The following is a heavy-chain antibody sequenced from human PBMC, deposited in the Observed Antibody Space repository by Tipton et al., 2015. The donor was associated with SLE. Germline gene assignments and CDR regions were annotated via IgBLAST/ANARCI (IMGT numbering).Heavy chain of an antibody. J-gene: IGHJ5*02. V-gene: IGHV1-3*01. CDR3: ARVGFLESLDP. CDR2: INPANGNA. D-gene: IGHD3-3*01. CDR1: GYTFTDYA. Sequence: QLVQSGAEVKKPGASVRLSCSTSGYTFTDYAIHWVRQAPGQRLQWMGWINPANGNAKYSETFQGRVTITRDTSASAVYLELSRLTSQDTAVYYCARVGFLESLDPWGQGTLVSVSS.